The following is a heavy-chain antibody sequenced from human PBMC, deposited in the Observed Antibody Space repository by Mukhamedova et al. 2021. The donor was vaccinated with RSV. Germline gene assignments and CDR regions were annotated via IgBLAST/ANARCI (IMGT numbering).Heavy chain of an antibody. CDR2: DPSDSYT. J-gene: IGHJ3*02. CDR3: ARFGSFDI. Sequence: DPSDSYTNYSPSFQGHVTIPADKSTSTAYLQWSSLKASDTAMYYCARFGSFDIWGQGTMVTVSS. V-gene: IGHV5-10-1*01. D-gene: IGHD3-16*01.